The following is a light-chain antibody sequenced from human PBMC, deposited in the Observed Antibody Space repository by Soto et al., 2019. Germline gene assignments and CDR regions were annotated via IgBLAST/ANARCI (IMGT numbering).Light chain of an antibody. CDR3: QQYLIAPWT. V-gene: IGKV3-20*01. J-gene: IGKJ1*01. CDR1: QSVSSSY. Sequence: EILLTQSPGTLSLSPGERATLSCRASQSVSSSYLAWYQQKPGQAPRLLIHGASNRATGIPDRFSGSGSGTDFTLTIGRLEPEDFAVYYCQQYLIAPWTFGQGTKVDIK. CDR2: GAS.